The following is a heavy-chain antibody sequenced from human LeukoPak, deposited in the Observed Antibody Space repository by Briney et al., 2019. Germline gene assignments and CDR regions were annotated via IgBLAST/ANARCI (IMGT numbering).Heavy chain of an antibody. J-gene: IGHJ4*02. V-gene: IGHV3-23*01. D-gene: IGHD6-19*01. CDR2: ISGSGGST. CDR3: AKDYSGGSSGTPSSVNY. CDR1: GFTFSSYA. Sequence: GGSLRLSCAASGFTFSSYAMSWVRQAPGKGLEWVSAISGSGGSTYYADSVKGRFTISRDNSKNTLYLQMNSLRAEDTAVYYCAKDYSGGSSGTPSSVNYWGQGTLVTVSS.